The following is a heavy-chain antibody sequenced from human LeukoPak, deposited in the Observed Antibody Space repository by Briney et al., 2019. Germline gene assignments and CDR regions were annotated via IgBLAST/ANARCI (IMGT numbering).Heavy chain of an antibody. V-gene: IGHV3-74*01. CDR3: ARDFLDILTGYYGSILDY. J-gene: IGHJ4*02. CDR2: INSDGSST. D-gene: IGHD3-9*01. Sequence: GGSLRLSCAASGFTFSSYWMHWVRQAPGKGLGWVSRINSDGSSTSYADSVKGRFTISRDNAKNTLYLQMNSLRAEDTAVYYCARDFLDILTGYYGSILDYWGQGTLVTVSS. CDR1: GFTFSSYW.